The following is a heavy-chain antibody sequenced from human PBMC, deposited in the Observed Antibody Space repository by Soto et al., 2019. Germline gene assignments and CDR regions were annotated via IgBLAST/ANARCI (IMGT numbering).Heavy chain of an antibody. CDR2: IGGSGDGT. CDR3: AKAREVTLVRVPSYY. V-gene: IGHV3-23*01. D-gene: IGHD3-10*01. CDR1: GFTFDGYA. Sequence: GGSLRLSCAASGFTFDGYAMSWVRQAPGKGLQWVSTIGGSGDGTYYADSVKGRFTISRDNSKNTLYLQMNSLRAEDTHVYYCAKAREVTLVRVPSYYWGQGTLVTVSS. J-gene: IGHJ4*02.